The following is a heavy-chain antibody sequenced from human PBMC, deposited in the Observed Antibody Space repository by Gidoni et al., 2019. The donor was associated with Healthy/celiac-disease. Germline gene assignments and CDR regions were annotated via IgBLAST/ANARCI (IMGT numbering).Heavy chain of an antibody. J-gene: IGHJ6*03. CDR1: GGSFSGYY. D-gene: IGHD3-3*01. Sequence: QVQLQQWGAGLLKPSETLSLTCAVYGGSFSGYYWSWIRQPPGKGLEWIGEINHSGSTNYNPSLKSRVTISVDTSKNQFSLKLSSVTAADTAVYYCARVLRFLEWYQYYYYYMDVWGKGTTVTVSS. CDR3: ARVLRFLEWYQYYYYYMDV. CDR2: INHSGST. V-gene: IGHV4-34*01.